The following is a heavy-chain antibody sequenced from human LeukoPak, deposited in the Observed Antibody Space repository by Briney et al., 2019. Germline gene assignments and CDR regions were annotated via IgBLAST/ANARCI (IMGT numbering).Heavy chain of an antibody. V-gene: IGHV1-18*01. Sequence: ASVKVSCKASGYTFTSYDINWVRQATGQGLEWMGWISAYNGNTNYAQRLQGRVTMTTYTSTSTAYMELRSLRSDDTAVYYCARQWIQLSRMDVWGQGTTVTVSS. CDR2: ISAYNGNT. CDR3: ARQWIQLSRMDV. J-gene: IGHJ6*02. D-gene: IGHD5-18*01. CDR1: GYTFTSYD.